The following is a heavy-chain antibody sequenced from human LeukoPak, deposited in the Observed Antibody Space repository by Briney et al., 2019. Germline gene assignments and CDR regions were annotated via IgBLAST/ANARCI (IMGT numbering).Heavy chain of an antibody. CDR2: ISGNGHYI. CDR1: GYSFSPYM. CDR3: ARDNSVTYHTADY. J-gene: IGHJ4*02. Sequence: GGSLRLSCAASGYSFSPYMINWIRQAPGKGLEWVASISGNGHYIYYIDSVKGRFTISRDNAKNSLFLEMNTLRDEDTAVYYCARDNSVTYHTADYWGQGVLVAVSS. D-gene: IGHD4-17*01. V-gene: IGHV3-21*06.